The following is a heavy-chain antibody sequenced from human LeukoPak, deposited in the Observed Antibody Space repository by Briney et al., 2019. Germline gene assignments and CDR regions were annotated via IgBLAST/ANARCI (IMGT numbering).Heavy chain of an antibody. CDR2: IVPIFGTA. CDR3: ASGYEDSDDAFDI. J-gene: IGHJ3*02. Sequence: SVKVSCKASGGTFSSYAISWVRQAPGQGLEWMGRIVPIFGTANYAQKFQGRVTITTDESTSTAYMELSSLRSEDTAVYYCASGYEDSDDAFDIWGQGTMVTVSS. D-gene: IGHD6-13*01. CDR1: GGTFSSYA. V-gene: IGHV1-69*05.